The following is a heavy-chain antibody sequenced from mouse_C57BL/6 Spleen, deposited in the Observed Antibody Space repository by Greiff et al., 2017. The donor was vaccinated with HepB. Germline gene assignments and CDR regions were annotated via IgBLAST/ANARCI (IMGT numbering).Heavy chain of an antibody. Sequence: QVQLQQPGAELVRPGSSVKLSCKASGYTFTSYWMHWVKQRPRQGLEWIGNIDPSDSETHYNQKFKDKATLTVDKSSSKAYMQLSSLTSEDSAVYYCALYYYGSGYWYFDVWGTGTTVTVSS. D-gene: IGHD1-1*01. CDR3: ALYYYGSGYWYFDV. V-gene: IGHV1-52*01. J-gene: IGHJ1*03. CDR2: IDPSDSET. CDR1: GYTFTSYW.